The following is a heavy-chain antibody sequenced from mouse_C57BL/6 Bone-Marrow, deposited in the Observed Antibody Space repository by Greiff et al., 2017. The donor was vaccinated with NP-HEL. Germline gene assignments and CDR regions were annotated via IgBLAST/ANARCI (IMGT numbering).Heavy chain of an antibody. CDR1: GFTFSDFY. V-gene: IGHV7-1*01. CDR2: SRNKANDYTT. D-gene: IGHD1-2*01. J-gene: IGHJ2*01. Sequence: EVKLMESGGGLVQSGRSLRLSCATSGFTFSDFYMEWVRQAPGKGLEWIAASRNKANDYTTEYSASVKGRFIVSRDTSQSILYLQMNALRAEDTAIYYCARDAGRLGYFDYWGQGTTLTVSS. CDR3: ARDAGRLGYFDY.